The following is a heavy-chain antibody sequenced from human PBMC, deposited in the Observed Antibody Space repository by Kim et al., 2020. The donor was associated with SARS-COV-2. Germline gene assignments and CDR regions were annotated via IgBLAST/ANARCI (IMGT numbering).Heavy chain of an antibody. Sequence: GGSLRLSCAASGFTFSSFGMHWVRQAPGKGLEWVAVIWYDGSNKYYADSVKGRFTISRDNSENTLYLQMNSLRADDTAVYYCAKPPYDILTDYPADYGMVVWGQGTTVTVSS. CDR3: AKPPYDILTDYPADYGMVV. CDR1: GFTFSSFG. D-gene: IGHD3-9*01. J-gene: IGHJ6*02. CDR2: IWYDGSNK. V-gene: IGHV3-33*06.